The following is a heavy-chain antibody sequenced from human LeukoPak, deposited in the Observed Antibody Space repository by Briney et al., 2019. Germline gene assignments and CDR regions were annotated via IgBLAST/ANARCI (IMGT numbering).Heavy chain of an antibody. CDR2: INQDGGEK. J-gene: IGHJ4*02. CDR1: GFTFSNYW. V-gene: IGHV3-7*01. Sequence: GGSLRLSCAASGFTFSNYWMSWVRQAPGKGLEWVAIINQDGGEKCYVDSVKGRFTVSRDSAKNSLYLQMNSLKAEDTGVYYCARDGNLAYWGQGTLVTVSS. D-gene: IGHD1-26*01. CDR3: ARDGNLAY.